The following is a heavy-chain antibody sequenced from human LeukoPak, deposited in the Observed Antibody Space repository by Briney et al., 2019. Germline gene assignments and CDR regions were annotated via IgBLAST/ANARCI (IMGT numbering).Heavy chain of an antibody. CDR3: AREADSGYYRTADY. J-gene: IGHJ4*02. CDR2: MSYDGSEK. V-gene: IGHV3-30-3*01. CDR1: GFTLSRFA. D-gene: IGHD3-10*01. Sequence: GGSLRLSCTASGFTLSRFAMHWVRQAPGKGLEGVGHMSYDGSEKHYVDSVRGRFTMSRDTSKNTLYLEMTSLKTEDTAVYYCAREADSGYYRTADYWGQGTMVTVS.